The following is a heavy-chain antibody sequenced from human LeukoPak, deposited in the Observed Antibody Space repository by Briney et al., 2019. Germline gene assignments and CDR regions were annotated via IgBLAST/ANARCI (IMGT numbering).Heavy chain of an antibody. CDR2: INHSGST. D-gene: IGHD2-2*01. CDR1: GGSFSGYY. CDR3: ARAYCSSTSCYFAFDI. J-gene: IGHJ3*02. Sequence: PSETLSLTCAVYGGSFSGYYWSWIRQPPGKGLEWIGEINHSGSTNYNPSLKSRVTISVDRSKNQFSLKLSSVTAADTAVNYCARAYCSSTSCYFAFDIWGQGTMVTVSS. V-gene: IGHV4-34*01.